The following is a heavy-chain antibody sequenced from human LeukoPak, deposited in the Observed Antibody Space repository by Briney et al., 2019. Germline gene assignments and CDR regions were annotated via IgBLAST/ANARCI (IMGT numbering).Heavy chain of an antibody. CDR3: ARGVFGVVRYFDQ. J-gene: IGHJ4*02. D-gene: IGHD3-3*01. CDR2: ISGSGGTT. Sequence: GGSLRLSCAVSGFTFSSYAMSWVRQAPGKGPEWVSAISGSGGTTYYADSMKGRFTISRDNSKNTLYMQMNSLRAEDTAVYWCARGVFGVVRYFDQWGQGTRVTVSS. CDR1: GFTFSSYA. V-gene: IGHV3-23*01.